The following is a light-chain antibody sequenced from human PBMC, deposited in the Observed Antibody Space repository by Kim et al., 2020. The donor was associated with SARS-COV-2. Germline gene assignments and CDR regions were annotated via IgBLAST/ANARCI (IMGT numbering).Light chain of an antibody. J-gene: IGKJ4*01. Sequence: SPGERATLSCRASQTVSSNYLAWYQQKPGQAPRLLIYGASSRATGIPDRFSGSGSGTDFTLTISRLEPEDFVLYYCQQYAFTPFTFGGGTKVDIK. CDR2: GAS. CDR1: QTVSSNY. CDR3: QQYAFTPFT. V-gene: IGKV3-20*01.